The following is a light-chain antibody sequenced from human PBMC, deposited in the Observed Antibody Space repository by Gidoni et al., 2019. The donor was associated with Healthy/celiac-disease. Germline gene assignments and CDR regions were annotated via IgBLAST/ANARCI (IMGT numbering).Light chain of an antibody. V-gene: IGKV2-28*01. Sequence: DIVMTQSPLPLPVTPGEPASISCRSSQSLRHSNGCNYLDWYLQKPGQSPQLLIYLGSNRASGVPDRFSGSGSGTDFTLKISRVEAEDVGVYYCMQALQTPPYTFGQXTKLEIK. CDR3: MQALQTPPYT. CDR1: QSLRHSNGCNY. CDR2: LGS. J-gene: IGKJ2*01.